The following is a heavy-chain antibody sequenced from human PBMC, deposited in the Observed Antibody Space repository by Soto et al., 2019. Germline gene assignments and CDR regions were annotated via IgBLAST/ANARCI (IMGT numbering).Heavy chain of an antibody. J-gene: IGHJ4*02. Sequence: QVQLQQWGAGLLKPSETLSLTCAVYGGSFSGYYWSWIRQPPGKGLEWIGEINHSGSTNYNPSLKSRVTISVDTSKNQFSLKLSSVTAADTAVYYCARGLKHRNWGQGTLVTVSS. CDR1: GGSFSGYY. CDR2: INHSGST. V-gene: IGHV4-34*01. CDR3: ARGLKHRN.